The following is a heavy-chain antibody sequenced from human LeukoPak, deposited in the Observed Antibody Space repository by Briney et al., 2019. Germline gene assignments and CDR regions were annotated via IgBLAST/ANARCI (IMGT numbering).Heavy chain of an antibody. CDR3: ARDSPDFGDFIYF. J-gene: IGHJ4*02. CDR1: GYTFTSYG. D-gene: IGHD4-17*01. CDR2: ISGYEANT. V-gene: IGHV1-18*01. Sequence: ASVKVSCKASGYTFTSYGISWVRQAPGQGLEWMGWISGYEANTKYAQKFQGRATMTTDTSTSTAYMELRSLRSDDTAVYYCARDSPDFGDFIYFWGQGTLVPVSS.